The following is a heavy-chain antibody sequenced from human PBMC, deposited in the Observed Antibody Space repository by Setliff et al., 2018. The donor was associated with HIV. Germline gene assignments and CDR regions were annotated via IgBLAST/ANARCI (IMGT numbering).Heavy chain of an antibody. CDR2: LNHSGNI. J-gene: IGHJ6*04. V-gene: IGHV4-34*01. D-gene: IGHD3-22*01. CDR3: ARGREVIRDTYYSYFYMDV. Sequence: PSETLSLTCAVYGETFNDYLWTWIRQSPGKGLEWIGELNHSGNINQNPSLKSGFTLSVDTSKNQFSLRLNSVTAADTAVYYCARGREVIRDTYYSYFYMDVWSRGTAVTVSS. CDR1: GETFNDYL.